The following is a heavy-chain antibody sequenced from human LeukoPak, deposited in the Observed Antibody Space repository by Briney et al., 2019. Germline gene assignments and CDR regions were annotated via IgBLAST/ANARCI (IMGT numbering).Heavy chain of an antibody. CDR3: ARGDSFSGNIAC. D-gene: IGHD2-21*01. Sequence: SQTLSLTCTVSGGSISSGSYYWSWIRQPAGKGLEWIERIYTSGSTNYNPSLKSRVTISVDTSKNQFSLKLSSVTAADTAVYYCARGDSFSGNIACWGQGTLVTVSS. CDR2: IYTSGST. V-gene: IGHV4-61*02. CDR1: GGSISSGSYY. J-gene: IGHJ4*02.